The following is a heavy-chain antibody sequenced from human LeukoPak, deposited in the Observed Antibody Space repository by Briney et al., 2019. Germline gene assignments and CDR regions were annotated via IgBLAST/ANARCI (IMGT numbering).Heavy chain of an antibody. CDR2: ISAYNGNT. V-gene: IGHV1-18*01. CDR1: GYTFTSYG. J-gene: IGHJ4*02. D-gene: IGHD4-17*01. CDR3: ARAPYGDYPGDFDY. Sequence: GASVKVSCKASGYTFTSYGISWVRQAPGQGLEWMGWISAYNGNTNYAQKLQGRVTMTTDTSTSTAYMELRSLRSDDTAVYYCARAPYGDYPGDFDYWGQGTLVTVSS.